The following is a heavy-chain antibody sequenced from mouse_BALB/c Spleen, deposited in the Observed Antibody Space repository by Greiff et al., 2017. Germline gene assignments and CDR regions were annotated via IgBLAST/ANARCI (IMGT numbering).Heavy chain of an antibody. D-gene: IGHD2-3*01. V-gene: IGHV1S135*01. Sequence: EVQLQQSGPELVKPGASVKVSCKASGYAFTSYNMYWVKQSHGKSLEWIGYIDPYNGGTSYNQKFKGKATLTVDKSSSTAYMHLNSLTSEDSAVYYCAREGIYDGFLRGYAMDYWGQGTSVTVSS. CDR1: GYAFTSYN. CDR3: AREGIYDGFLRGYAMDY. J-gene: IGHJ4*01. CDR2: IDPYNGGT.